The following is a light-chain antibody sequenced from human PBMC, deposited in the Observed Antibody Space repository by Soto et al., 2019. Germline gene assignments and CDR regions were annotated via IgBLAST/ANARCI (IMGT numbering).Light chain of an antibody. CDR3: QQLSSFPFT. V-gene: IGKV1-9*01. Sequence: EIQLTQSPSFLSASVGDRVTIACRASQGISSHLAWYQQEPGKAPKLLIYEASTLQSGVPSRFIGRGSGTEFTLTIISLQPEDFESYYCQQLSSFPFTFGGGTKVDNK. J-gene: IGKJ4*01. CDR2: EAS. CDR1: QGISSH.